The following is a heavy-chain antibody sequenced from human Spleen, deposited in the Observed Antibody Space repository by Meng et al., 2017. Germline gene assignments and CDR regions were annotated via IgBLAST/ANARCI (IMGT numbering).Heavy chain of an antibody. CDR3: ARAYSSGWYRVGDY. CDR1: GFTFSSFA. Sequence: GESLKISCAASGFTFSSFAFHWVRQAPGKGLEWVAVISDDVNWKSYADSVKGRFTISRDNSKNTLFLEMNSLRVEDTAVYYCARAYSSGWYRVGDYWGQGTLVTVSS. V-gene: IGHV3-30*04. J-gene: IGHJ4*02. CDR2: ISDDVNWK. D-gene: IGHD6-19*01.